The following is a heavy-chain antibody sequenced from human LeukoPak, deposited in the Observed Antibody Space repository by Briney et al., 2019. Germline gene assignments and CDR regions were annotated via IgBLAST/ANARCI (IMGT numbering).Heavy chain of an antibody. CDR2: IYYSGST. D-gene: IGHD4-17*01. CDR1: GGSIGSYY. Sequence: PSETLSLTCTVSGGSIGSYYWSWIRQPPGKGLEWIGYIYYSGSTNYNPSLKSRVTISVDTSKNQFSLKLSSVTAADTAVYYCAREGYGDYVFFDYWGQGTLVTVSS. J-gene: IGHJ4*02. CDR3: AREGYGDYVFFDY. V-gene: IGHV4-59*01.